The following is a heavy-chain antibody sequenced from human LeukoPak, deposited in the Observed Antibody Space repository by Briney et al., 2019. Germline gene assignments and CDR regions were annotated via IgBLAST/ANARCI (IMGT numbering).Heavy chain of an antibody. D-gene: IGHD6-13*01. CDR3: ARDRTAAAALDFDY. Sequence: GASVKVSCKASGYTFTSYGISWVRQAPGQGLEGMGWISAYNGNTNYAQKLQGRVTMTTDTSTSTAYMELRSLRSDDTAVYYCARDRTAAAALDFDYWGQGTLVTVSS. CDR2: ISAYNGNT. V-gene: IGHV1-18*04. CDR1: GYTFTSYG. J-gene: IGHJ4*02.